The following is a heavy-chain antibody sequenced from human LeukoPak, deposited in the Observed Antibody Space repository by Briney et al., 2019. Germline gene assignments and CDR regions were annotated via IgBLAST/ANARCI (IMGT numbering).Heavy chain of an antibody. CDR3: AREPIAVAGTVDY. CDR2: INPNSGGT. CDR1: GYTFTGYY. D-gene: IGHD6-19*01. V-gene: IGHV1-2*02. Sequence: ASVKVSCKASGYTFTGYYMHWVRQAPGQGLEWMGWINPNSGGTNYAQKFQGRVTMTRDTSISTAYMELSRLRSDDTAVYYCAREPIAVAGTVDYWGQGTLVTVSS. J-gene: IGHJ4*02.